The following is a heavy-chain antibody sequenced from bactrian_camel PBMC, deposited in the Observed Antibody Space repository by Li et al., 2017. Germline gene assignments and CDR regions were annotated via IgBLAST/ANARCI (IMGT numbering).Heavy chain of an antibody. J-gene: IGHJ6*01. V-gene: IGHV3S6*01. D-gene: IGHD4*01. CDR2: RDTDGEET. CDR3: TTDLYCSGNCETFGV. CDR1: GYSYNDYS. Sequence: VQLVESGGGSVQAGGSLNLSCVGSGYSYNDYSMAWFRQAPGKERVQVAQRDTDGEETYADSVKDRFTISLDNSKNILSLQMNDLKPEDTAMYYCTTDLYCSGNCETFGVWGQGTQVTVS.